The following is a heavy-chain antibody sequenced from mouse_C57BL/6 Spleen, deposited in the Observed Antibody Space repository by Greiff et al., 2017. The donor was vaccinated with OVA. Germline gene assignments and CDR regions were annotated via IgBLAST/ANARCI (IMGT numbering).Heavy chain of an antibody. D-gene: IGHD3-2*02. CDR3: ARLGDSSGYVAFFDY. CDR2: IYPGDGDT. CDR1: GYAFSSSW. Sequence: QVQLQQSGPELVKPGASVKISCKASGYAFSSSWMNWVKQRPGKGLEWIGRIYPGDGDTNYNGKFKGKATLTADKSSSTAYMQLSSLTSEDSAVYFCARLGDSSGYVAFFDYGGQGTTLTVSS. V-gene: IGHV1-82*01. J-gene: IGHJ2*01.